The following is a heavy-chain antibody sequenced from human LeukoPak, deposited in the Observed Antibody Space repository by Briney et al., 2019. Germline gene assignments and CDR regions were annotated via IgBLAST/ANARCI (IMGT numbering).Heavy chain of an antibody. V-gene: IGHV4-59*01. CDR2: IYYSGST. Sequence: SETLSLTCTVSGGSISSYYWSWMRQPPGKGLEWIGYIYYSGSTNHNPSLKSRVTISVDTSKNQFSLKLSSVSAADAAVYYRAREGSGYYYDDFYLGGQRTMVTVSS. CDR1: GGSISSYY. J-gene: IGHJ3*01. D-gene: IGHD3-22*01. CDR3: AREGSGYYYDDFYL.